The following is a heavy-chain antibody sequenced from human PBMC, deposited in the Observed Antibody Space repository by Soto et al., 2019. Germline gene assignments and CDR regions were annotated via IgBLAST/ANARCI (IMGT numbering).Heavy chain of an antibody. J-gene: IGHJ4*02. CDR3: ARDASIVVVVAAFDS. CDR2: ISSSGSTI. V-gene: IGHV3-11*01. D-gene: IGHD2-15*01. CDR1: GFTFSDYY. Sequence: QVQLVESGGGLVKPGGSLRLSCAASGFTFSDYYMSWIRQAPGKGLEWVSYISSSGSTIYYADSVKGRFTISRDNAKKSLYMQMNSLRAEETAVSYCARDASIVVVVAAFDSWGKGTLVTVSS.